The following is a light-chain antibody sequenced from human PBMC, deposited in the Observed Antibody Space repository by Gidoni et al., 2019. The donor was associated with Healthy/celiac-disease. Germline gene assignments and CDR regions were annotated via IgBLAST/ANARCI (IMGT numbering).Light chain of an antibody. CDR1: SSDVGGYNY. V-gene: IGLV2-14*01. CDR3: SSYTSSSTLVV. Sequence: QSALTQPASVSGSPGQSITISCTGTSSDVGGYNYVSWYQQHPAKAPKLMIYEVSNRPSGVSKRFSGSKSGNTASLTISGLQAEDEADYYCSSYTSSSTLVVFGTGTKVTVL. J-gene: IGLJ1*01. CDR2: EVS.